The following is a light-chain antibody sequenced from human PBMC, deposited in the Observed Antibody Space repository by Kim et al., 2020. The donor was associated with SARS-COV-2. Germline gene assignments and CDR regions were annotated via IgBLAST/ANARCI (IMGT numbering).Light chain of an antibody. Sequence: SPGERVSPSCSARQSVSSSFAWYQQIPGQAPRLLIYGASTRATGLPARFSGSGSGTEFTLTISSLQSEDFAVYYCQQYNNCPPITFGQGTRLGI. CDR2: GAS. CDR3: QQYNNCPPIT. V-gene: IGKV3-15*01. CDR1: QSVSSS. J-gene: IGKJ5*01.